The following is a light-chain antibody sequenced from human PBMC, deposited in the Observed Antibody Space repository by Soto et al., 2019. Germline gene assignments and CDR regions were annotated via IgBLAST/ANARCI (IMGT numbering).Light chain of an antibody. Sequence: DVAMTQSPLSLPVTLGQPASISCRPSQSLVYSDGNTYLNWFQQRPGQSPGRLIYKVSNRDSGVPDRFSGSGTEFTLKISRVEAEDVGVYYCMQGTHWPPTFGQGTKVDIK. V-gene: IGKV2-30*01. CDR3: MQGTHWPPT. CDR2: KVS. J-gene: IGKJ1*01. CDR1: QSLVYSDGNTY.